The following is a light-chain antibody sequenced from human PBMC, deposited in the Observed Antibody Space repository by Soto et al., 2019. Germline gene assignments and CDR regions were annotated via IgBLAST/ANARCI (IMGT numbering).Light chain of an antibody. CDR3: QQYIDNSPYT. CDR1: QTIGGS. V-gene: IGKV1-5*01. Sequence: DIQMTQSPSTLSASVGDRVTVTCRASQTIGGSLAWYQQKPGKAPKVLIYDVSNLEIGVPSRFSGSGSGTEFTLTITSLQADDFATYYCQQYIDNSPYTFGQGTKVDIK. CDR2: DVS. J-gene: IGKJ2*01.